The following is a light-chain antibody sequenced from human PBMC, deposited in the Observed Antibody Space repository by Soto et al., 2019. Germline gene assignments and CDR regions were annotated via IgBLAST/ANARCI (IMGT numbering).Light chain of an antibody. J-gene: IGKJ4*02. V-gene: IGKV3-11*01. Sequence: PGTQASSPWTRRPGSCSASQSVSSSLAWYQQKPGQAPRLLIYAASNRATGIPTRFSGSGSGTDFTLTISSLEPEDFGVYYCQQRSDWPPSLTFGGWTKVDI. CDR1: QSVSSS. CDR3: QQRSDWPPSLT. CDR2: AAS.